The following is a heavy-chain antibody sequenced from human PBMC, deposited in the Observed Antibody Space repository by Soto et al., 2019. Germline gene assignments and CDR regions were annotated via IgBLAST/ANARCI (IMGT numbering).Heavy chain of an antibody. CDR2: ITGTSGST. J-gene: IGHJ4*02. V-gene: IGHV3-23*01. CDR3: AKYWGVTTAFFDY. Sequence: PGGSLRLSCAASGFTFSSYAMTWVRQAPEKGLEWVSSITGTSGSTYYADSVRGRFTISRDNSNNTLYLQMNSLRADDTGVYYCAKYWGVTTAFFDYWGQGTLVTVSS. CDR1: GFTFSSYA. D-gene: IGHD3-10*01.